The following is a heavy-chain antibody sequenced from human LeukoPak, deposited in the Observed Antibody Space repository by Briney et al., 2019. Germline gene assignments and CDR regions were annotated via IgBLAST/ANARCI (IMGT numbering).Heavy chain of an antibody. D-gene: IGHD1-26*01. Sequence: ASVKVSCKASGYTFTSYDINWVRQATGQGLEWMGWMSPNSGNTGYAQKFQGRVTMTRNTSISTAYMELSSLRSEDTAVYYCARGPKWELLYYFDYWGQGTLVTVSS. CDR1: GYTFTSYD. CDR2: MSPNSGNT. CDR3: ARGPKWELLYYFDY. V-gene: IGHV1-8*01. J-gene: IGHJ4*02.